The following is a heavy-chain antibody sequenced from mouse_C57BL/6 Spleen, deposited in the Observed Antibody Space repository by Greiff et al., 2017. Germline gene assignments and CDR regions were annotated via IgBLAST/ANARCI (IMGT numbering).Heavy chain of an antibody. V-gene: IGHV7-3*01. CDR3: ARYAGYYGYLDV. Sequence: EVKLLESGGGLVRPGSSLSLSCAASGFTFTDYYMGWVRQPPGQALEWLGFIRNKGNGYKTEYSVSVKGRLTIYRDNSHSILYLQMNALGAADGATYYCARYAGYYGYLDVWGTGTTVTVSS. J-gene: IGHJ1*03. CDR1: GFTFTDYY. D-gene: IGHD2-2*01. CDR2: IRNKGNGYKT.